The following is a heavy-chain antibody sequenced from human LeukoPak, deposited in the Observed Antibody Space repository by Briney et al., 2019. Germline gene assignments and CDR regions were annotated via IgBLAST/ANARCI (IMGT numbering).Heavy chain of an antibody. CDR3: ARKGQFSSGWDPLNY. CDR2: DP. CDR1: GFTFSSYD. Sequence: GGSLRLSCAASGFTFSSYDMLWVHQPTGKGLEWGDPYYPGSVKGRFTISRDNAKKTLYLQMNSLRAEDTAVYYCARKGQFSSGWDPLNYWGQGTLVTVSS. D-gene: IGHD6-19*01. J-gene: IGHJ4*02. V-gene: IGHV3-13*05.